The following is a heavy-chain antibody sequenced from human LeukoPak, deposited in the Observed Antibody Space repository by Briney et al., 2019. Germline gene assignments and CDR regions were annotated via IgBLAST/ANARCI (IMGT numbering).Heavy chain of an antibody. CDR1: GFTFGDYG. D-gene: IGHD6-13*01. V-gene: IGHV3-20*04. CDR2: INWNGDST. J-gene: IGHJ4*02. CDR3: ARNTGTTWYGYYFDS. Sequence: RPGGSLRVSCAASGFTFGDYGMSWVRQAPGKGLEWVSGINWNGDSTGYVESVKGRFTISRDNAKNSLYLQMNSLRAEDTAFYYCARNTGTTWYGYYFDSWGQGTLVTVSS.